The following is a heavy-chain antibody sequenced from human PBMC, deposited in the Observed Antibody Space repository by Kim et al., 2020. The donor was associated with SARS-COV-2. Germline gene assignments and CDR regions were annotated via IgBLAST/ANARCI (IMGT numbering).Heavy chain of an antibody. J-gene: IGHJ4*02. D-gene: IGHD1-26*01. CDR2: ISYDGSHK. V-gene: IGHV3-30*03. CDR1: GFTFNTYG. CDR3: ARSFSGSYFRYDY. Sequence: GGSLRLSCAASGFTFNTYGMHWVRQAPGKGLEWVAVISYDGSHKYYVDSVKGRFTISRDNSKNTLYLQMNSLRIEDTAVYYCARSFSGSYFRYDYWGQGSLVTVSS.